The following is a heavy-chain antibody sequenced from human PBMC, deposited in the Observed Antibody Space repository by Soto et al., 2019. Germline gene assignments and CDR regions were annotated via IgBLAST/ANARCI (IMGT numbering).Heavy chain of an antibody. V-gene: IGHV3-23*01. CDR2: ISGSDGTT. J-gene: IGHJ4*02. Sequence: EVQLLESGGGLVQPGGSLRLSCAASGFTFSSYALIWVRQAPGKGLEWVSAISGSDGTTYYADSVKGRFTISRDNSKNALYLQMNSLRAEDTAVYYCATDQGYSGNYYARPAFDYWGQGTLVTVSS. D-gene: IGHD1-26*01. CDR3: ATDQGYSGNYYARPAFDY. CDR1: GFTFSSYA.